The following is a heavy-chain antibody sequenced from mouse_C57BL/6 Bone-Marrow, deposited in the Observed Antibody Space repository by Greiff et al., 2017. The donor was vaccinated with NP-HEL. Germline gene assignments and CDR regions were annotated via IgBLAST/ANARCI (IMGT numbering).Heavy chain of an antibody. CDR1: GYAFSSYW. J-gene: IGHJ4*01. D-gene: IGHD1-1*01. CDR3: ANYYGSSYYYAMDY. Sequence: LVESGGELVKPGASVKISCKASGYAFSSYWMNWVKQRPGKGLEWIGQIYPGDGDTNYNGKFKGKATLTADKSSSTAYMQLSSLTSEDSAVYFCANYYGSSYYYAMDYWVKEPQSPSPQ. CDR2: IYPGDGDT. V-gene: IGHV1-80*01.